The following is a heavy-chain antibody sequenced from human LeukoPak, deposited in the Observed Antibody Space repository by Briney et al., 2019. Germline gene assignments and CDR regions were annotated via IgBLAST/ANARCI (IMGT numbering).Heavy chain of an antibody. J-gene: IGHJ4*02. V-gene: IGHV5-51*01. CDR3: ATGLWWDLYY. D-gene: IGHD1-26*01. Sequence: GESLKISCKGSGYSFTNYWIGWVRQMPGIGLEWMGIIYPGVSSTTYSPSFQGQVTISADRSITTAYLQWSSLKASDTAMYYRATGLWWDLYYWGQGTPVTVSS. CDR1: GYSFTNYW. CDR2: IYPGVSST.